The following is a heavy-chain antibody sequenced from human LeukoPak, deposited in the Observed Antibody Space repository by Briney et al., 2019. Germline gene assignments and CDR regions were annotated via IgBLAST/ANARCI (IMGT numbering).Heavy chain of an antibody. CDR1: GYXFTAYY. CDR3: AKMSTSWYADY. Sequence: GASVKVSCKASGYXFTAYYMHWVRQAPGQGLEWMGWVNPNSGGTDFAQIFQGRVTMTRDTSISTAYMELTSLRSDDTAVYYCAKMSTSWYADYWGQGTLVTVSS. J-gene: IGHJ4*02. CDR2: VNPNSGGT. V-gene: IGHV1-2*02. D-gene: IGHD6-13*01.